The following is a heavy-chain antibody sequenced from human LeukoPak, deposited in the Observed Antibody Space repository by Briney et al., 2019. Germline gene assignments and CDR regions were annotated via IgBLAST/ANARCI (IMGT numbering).Heavy chain of an antibody. Sequence: SETLSLTCTVSGGSISSYYWSWIRQPPGKGLEWIGYIYYSGSTNYNPSLKSRVTISVDTSKNQFSLKLSSVTAADTAVYYCARGLLPFDYWGQGTLVTASS. CDR3: ARGLLPFDY. CDR2: IYYSGST. V-gene: IGHV4-59*01. D-gene: IGHD2-15*01. J-gene: IGHJ4*02. CDR1: GGSISSYY.